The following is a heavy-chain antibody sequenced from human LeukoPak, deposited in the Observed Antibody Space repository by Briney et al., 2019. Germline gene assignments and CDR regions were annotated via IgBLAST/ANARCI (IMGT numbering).Heavy chain of an antibody. J-gene: IGHJ6*03. Sequence: SQTLSLTCAISGDSVSSNSAAWNWIRQSPSRGLEWLGRTYYRSKWYNDYAVSVKSRITINPDTSKNQFSLQLNSVTPEDTAVYYCARAPRDYDSSGYPVYYMDVWGKGTTVTVSS. V-gene: IGHV6-1*01. CDR2: TYYRSKWYN. CDR3: ARAPRDYDSSGYPVYYMDV. CDR1: GDSVSSNSAA. D-gene: IGHD3-22*01.